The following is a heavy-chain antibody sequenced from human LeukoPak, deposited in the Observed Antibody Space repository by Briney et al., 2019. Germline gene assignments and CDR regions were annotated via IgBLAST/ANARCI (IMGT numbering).Heavy chain of an antibody. CDR1: GFTFSSYW. J-gene: IGHJ6*04. D-gene: IGHD6-6*01. Sequence: GGSLRLFCAASGFTFSSYWLSWVRQAPGKGLEWVANIKQDGSEKYYVDSVKGRFTISRDNAKNSLYLQMNSLRAEDTAVYYCARNGDSSSHHVLDVWGKGTTVTVSS. V-gene: IGHV3-7*01. CDR3: ARNGDSSSHHVLDV. CDR2: IKQDGSEK.